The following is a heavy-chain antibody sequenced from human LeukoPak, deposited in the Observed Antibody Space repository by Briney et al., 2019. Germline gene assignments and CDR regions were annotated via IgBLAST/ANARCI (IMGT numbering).Heavy chain of an antibody. D-gene: IGHD3-22*01. V-gene: IGHV3-7*01. CDR3: AKGGSGYYSTSFDY. CDR2: IKEDGSEK. CDR1: GINFYRFW. J-gene: IGHJ4*02. Sequence: GSLGLPLATPGINFYRFWVEWVRPASGKGVGWVGGIKEDGSEKYYVDSVKGRFTISRDNAKNSLYLQMNSLRAEDTAVYYCAKGGSGYYSTSFDYWGQGTLVTVSS.